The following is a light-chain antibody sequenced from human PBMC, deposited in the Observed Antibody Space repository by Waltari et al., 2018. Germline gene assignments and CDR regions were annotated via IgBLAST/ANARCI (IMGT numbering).Light chain of an antibody. V-gene: IGKV1-5*01. J-gene: IGKJ2*01. Sequence: DIQMTQSPSTLSASVGDRVTIPCRSSQSIKRWLAWYQQKPGKAPKLLIYDGTSLESGVPSRFSGSESGTEFTLTVSSLQPDDFATYYCQQYHKYPYTFGQGTKLEIK. CDR2: DGT. CDR1: QSIKRW. CDR3: QQYHKYPYT.